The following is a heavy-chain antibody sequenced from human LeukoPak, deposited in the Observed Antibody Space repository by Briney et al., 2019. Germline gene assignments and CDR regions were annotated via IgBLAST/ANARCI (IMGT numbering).Heavy chain of an antibody. CDR1: GFSLTTSGVG. J-gene: IGHJ4*02. CDR3: AHSKRHFSSPSLDH. V-gene: IGHV2-5*02. Sequence: SGPTLVNPTQTLTLTCTFSGFSLTTSGVGVGWIRQPPGKALEWLALIYWDDDKRYSPSLKTRLTITKDTSKNQVVLTVTNMDPVDTATYYCAHSKRHFSSPSLDHWGQGTLVTVSS. D-gene: IGHD2-2*01. CDR2: IYWDDDK.